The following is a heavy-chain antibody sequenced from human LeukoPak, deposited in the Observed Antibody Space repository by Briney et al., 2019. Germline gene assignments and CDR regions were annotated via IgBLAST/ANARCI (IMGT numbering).Heavy chain of an antibody. D-gene: IGHD1-1*01. CDR2: INPTGGST. Sequence: ASVKVSCKASGYTFTSYYMHWVRQAPGQGLEWMGLINPTGGSTGYAQKFQGRVTMTRDTSISTAYMELSRLRSDDTAVYYCARSLRSKNWNDMVSYFDYWGQGTLVTVSS. CDR3: ARSLRSKNWNDMVSYFDY. J-gene: IGHJ4*02. CDR1: GYTFTSYY. V-gene: IGHV1-2*06.